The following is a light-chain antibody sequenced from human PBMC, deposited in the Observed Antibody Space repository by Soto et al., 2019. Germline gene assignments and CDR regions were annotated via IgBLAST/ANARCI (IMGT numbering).Light chain of an antibody. V-gene: IGLV2-14*01. CDR3: SSYTSSSTLVV. Sequence: QSALTQPASVSGSPGQSITISCTGNSSDVCGYNYVSWYQQHPGKAPKLMIYDVSNRPSGVSNRFSGSKSGNTASLTISGLQAEDEADYYCSSYTSSSTLVVFGTGTKVTVL. J-gene: IGLJ1*01. CDR1: SSDVCGYNY. CDR2: DVS.